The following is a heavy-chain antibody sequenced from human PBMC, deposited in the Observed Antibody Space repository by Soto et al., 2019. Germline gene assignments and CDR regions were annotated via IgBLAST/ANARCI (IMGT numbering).Heavy chain of an antibody. V-gene: IGHV3-30-3*01. CDR2: ISYDGSNK. Sequence: GGSLRLSCAASGFTFSSYAMHWVRQAPGKGLEWVAVISYDGSNKYYADSVKGRFTISRDNSKNTLYLQMNSLRAEDTAVYYCAREGWLQFRGYFDYWGQGTLVTVSS. J-gene: IGHJ4*02. D-gene: IGHD5-12*01. CDR3: AREGWLQFRGYFDY. CDR1: GFTFSSYA.